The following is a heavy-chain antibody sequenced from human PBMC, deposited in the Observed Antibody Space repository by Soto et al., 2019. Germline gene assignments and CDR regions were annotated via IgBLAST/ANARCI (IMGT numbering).Heavy chain of an antibody. CDR2: ISSSTSTM. CDR3: AKKLPGTFYMCPDY. J-gene: IGHJ4*02. V-gene: IGHV3-48*02. Sequence: GGSLRLSCAASGFPFSSYSMNWVRQAPGKGLEWVSYISSSTSTMYYADSVKGRFTISRDNAKNSLYLQMNSLRDEDTAVYYCAKKLPGTFYMCPDYWGPGTLVTVSS. D-gene: IGHD3-10*01. CDR1: GFPFSSYS.